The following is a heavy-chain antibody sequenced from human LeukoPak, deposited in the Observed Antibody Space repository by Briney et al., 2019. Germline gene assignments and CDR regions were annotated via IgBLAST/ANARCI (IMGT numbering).Heavy chain of an antibody. V-gene: IGHV3-48*04. CDR1: GFTFSSYS. CDR2: ISSSGSTI. Sequence: RGSLRLSCAASGFTFSSYSMNWVRQAPGKGLEWVSYISSSGSTIYYADSVKGRFTISRDNPKNSLYLQMKSLRAEDTAVYYCAELGITMIGGVWGKGTTVTISS. D-gene: IGHD3-10*02. CDR3: AELGITMIGGV. J-gene: IGHJ6*04.